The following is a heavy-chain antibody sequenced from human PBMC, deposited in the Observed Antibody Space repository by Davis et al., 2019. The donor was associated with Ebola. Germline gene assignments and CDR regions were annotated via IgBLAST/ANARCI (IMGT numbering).Heavy chain of an antibody. CDR3: AKGTGATPAYHFDS. Sequence: GEPLKISCAGSGFTFSSYAMSWVRQAPGKGLEWVSVISGSGGSTYYADSVKGRFTTSRDNSKNTLYLQMNTLRAEDTAVYYCAKGTGATPAYHFDSWGQGTLVTVSS. CDR2: ISGSGGST. D-gene: IGHD1-26*01. V-gene: IGHV3-23*01. CDR1: GFTFSSYA. J-gene: IGHJ4*02.